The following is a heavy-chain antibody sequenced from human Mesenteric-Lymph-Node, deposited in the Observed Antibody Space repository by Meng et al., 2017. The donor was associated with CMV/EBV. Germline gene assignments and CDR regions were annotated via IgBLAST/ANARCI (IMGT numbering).Heavy chain of an antibody. D-gene: IGHD2-2*01. V-gene: IGHV3-21*01. Sequence: GGSLRLSCATSGFTFSDYRMNWVRQAPGKGPEWVASVSGTNSFTYYIDSVKGRFTISRENAKNSLSLQMNSLRAEDTAVYYCAKEMGYCSSTSCHYYYYGMDVWGQGTTVTVSS. J-gene: IGHJ6*02. CDR3: AKEMGYCSSTSCHYYYYGMDV. CDR1: GFTFSDYR. CDR2: VSGTNSFT.